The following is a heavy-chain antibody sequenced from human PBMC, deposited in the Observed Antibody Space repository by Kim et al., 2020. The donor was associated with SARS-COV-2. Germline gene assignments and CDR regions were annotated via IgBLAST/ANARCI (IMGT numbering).Heavy chain of an antibody. Sequence: GGSLRLSCAASGFTFSSYSMNWVRQAPGKGLEWVSSISSSSSYIYYADSVKGRFTISRDNAKNSLYLQMNSLRAEDTAVYYCARDHSGYDFLYYYYYGMDVWGQGTTVTVSS. D-gene: IGHD5-12*01. CDR3: ARDHSGYDFLYYYYYGMDV. J-gene: IGHJ6*02. V-gene: IGHV3-21*01. CDR1: GFTFSSYS. CDR2: ISSSSSYI.